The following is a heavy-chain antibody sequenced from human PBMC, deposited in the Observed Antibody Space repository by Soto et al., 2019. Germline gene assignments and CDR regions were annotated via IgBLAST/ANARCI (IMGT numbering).Heavy chain of an antibody. CDR2: IYDSESA. CDR1: GESISSGGYY. D-gene: IGHD6-6*01. Sequence: QVQLQESGPGLVKPSQTLSLTCSVSGESISSGGYYWSWIGHHPGKGLEWIGYIYDSESAYYNPSLKSRVTISMDTSKNHFAMRLSSVTAADTAVYYCARASSSSSAADYWGQGTLATVSS. V-gene: IGHV4-31*03. J-gene: IGHJ4*02. CDR3: ARASSSSSAADY.